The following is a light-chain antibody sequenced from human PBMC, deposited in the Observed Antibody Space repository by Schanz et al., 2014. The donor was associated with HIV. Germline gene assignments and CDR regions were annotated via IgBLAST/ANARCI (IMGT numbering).Light chain of an antibody. CDR3: GTWDSSLGAAGV. CDR2: DSD. V-gene: IGLV1-51*01. Sequence: QSVLTQPPSVSAAPGQKVTISCSGSASNIGKNYVCWYQQFPGAAPRLLIYDSDKRPSGIPDRFSGSKSGTSATLGITGLQTGDEADYYCGTWDSSLGAAGVFGTGTKLTVL. CDR1: ASNIGKNY. J-gene: IGLJ1*01.